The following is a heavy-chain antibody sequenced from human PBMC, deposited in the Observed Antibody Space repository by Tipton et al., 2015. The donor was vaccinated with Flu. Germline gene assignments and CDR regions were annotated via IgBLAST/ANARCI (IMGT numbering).Heavy chain of an antibody. V-gene: IGHV4-38-2*02. D-gene: IGHD3-10*02. Sequence: LRLSCSVSDYSISSGYYWGWIRQPPGKGLEWIGCISHSGRTYYNPSLKSRVTISVDTSKNQFSLRLSSVTAADTAVYYCARHTGDSVRGVIDYWGQGTLVTVSS. CDR3: ARHTGDSVRGVIDY. CDR1: DYSISSGYY. CDR2: ISHSGRT. J-gene: IGHJ4*02.